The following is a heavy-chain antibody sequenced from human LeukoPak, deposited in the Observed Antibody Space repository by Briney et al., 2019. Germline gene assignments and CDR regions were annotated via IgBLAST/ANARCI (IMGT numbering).Heavy chain of an antibody. V-gene: IGHV4-61*01. J-gene: IGHJ5*02. CDR2: TYYSGST. CDR3: ARVRGDSSSWYGNWFDP. D-gene: IGHD6-13*01. CDR1: GGSVSSGSYY. Sequence: SETLSLTRFVSGGSVSSGSYYWSWIRQPPGKGLEWIGYTYYSGSTNYNPSLKSRVTISVDTSKNQFSLKLSSVTAADTAVYYCARVRGDSSSWYGNWFDPWGQGTLVTVSS.